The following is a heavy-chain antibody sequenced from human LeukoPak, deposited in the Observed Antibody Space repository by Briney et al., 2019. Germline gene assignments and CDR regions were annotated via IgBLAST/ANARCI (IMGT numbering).Heavy chain of an antibody. J-gene: IGHJ4*02. Sequence: GGSLRLSCAASGFTFSSYDMSWVRQAPGKGLEWVSAISGGGRNTYYADSVKGRFTISRDNSKNTLYLQMNSLRAEDTAVYYCATYSSGWYRGFDSWGQGTLVTVSS. D-gene: IGHD6-19*01. CDR3: ATYSSGWYRGFDS. CDR1: GFTFSSYD. V-gene: IGHV3-23*01. CDR2: ISGGGRNT.